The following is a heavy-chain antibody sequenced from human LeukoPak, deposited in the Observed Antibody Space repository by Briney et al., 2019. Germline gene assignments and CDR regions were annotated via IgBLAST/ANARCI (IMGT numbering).Heavy chain of an antibody. CDR2: IYYSGST. V-gene: IGHV4-39*01. J-gene: IGHJ5*02. D-gene: IGHD3-22*01. CDR3: ARQEDDSSGYYYWFDP. Sequence: NPSETLSLTCTASGGSISSSSNCWGWIPPPPGLGLEWTSSIYYSGSTYYNPSLKSRVTISVDTSKNQFSLKLSSVTAADTAVYYCARQEDDSSGYYYWFDPWGQGTLVTVSS. CDR1: GGSISSSSNC.